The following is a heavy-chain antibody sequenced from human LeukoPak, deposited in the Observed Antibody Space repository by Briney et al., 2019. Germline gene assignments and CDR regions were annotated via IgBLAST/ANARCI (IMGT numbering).Heavy chain of an antibody. CDR3: AREVLWSPPYYYYMDV. Sequence: PSETLSLTCTVSGGSISSYYWSWIRQPAGKGLEWIGRIYTSGNTNYNPSLKSRVTMSVDTSKNQFSLKLSSVTAADTAVYYCAREVLWSPPYYYYMDVWGKGTTVTVSS. D-gene: IGHD3-10*01. CDR2: IYTSGNT. J-gene: IGHJ6*03. CDR1: GGSISSYY. V-gene: IGHV4-4*07.